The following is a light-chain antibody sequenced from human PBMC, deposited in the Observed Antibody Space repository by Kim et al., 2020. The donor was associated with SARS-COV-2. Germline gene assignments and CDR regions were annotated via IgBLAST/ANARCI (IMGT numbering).Light chain of an antibody. J-gene: IGLJ2*01. CDR1: NHGAKS. CDR2: YDT. CDR3: QAWDSGRDLL. Sequence: VAPGPTGGITVWGNNHGAKSVLSYQQEPGQAPPLVIYYDTDRPSGIPERFSGSNSGDTATLTITRVEAGDEADYYCQAWDSGRDLLFGGGTQLTVL. V-gene: IGLV3-21*04.